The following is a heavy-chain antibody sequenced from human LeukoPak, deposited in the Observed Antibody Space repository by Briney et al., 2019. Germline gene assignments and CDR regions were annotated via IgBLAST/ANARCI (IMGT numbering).Heavy chain of an antibody. V-gene: IGHV3-23*01. CDR3: AKSRDSRYDYFDY. D-gene: IGHD2-15*01. CDR1: GFTFSSYA. J-gene: IGHJ4*02. CDR2: ISASGDGT. Sequence: PGGSLRLSCAASGFTFSSYAISWVRQAPGEGLEWVSAISASGDGTYYADSVKGRFTISRDNFENTLYLQRNSLRAEDTAVYYCAKSRDSRYDYFDYWGQGILVTVSS.